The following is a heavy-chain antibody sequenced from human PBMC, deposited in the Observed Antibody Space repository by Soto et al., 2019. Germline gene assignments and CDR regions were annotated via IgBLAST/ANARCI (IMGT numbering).Heavy chain of an antibody. D-gene: IGHD6-25*01. CDR2: IVVGSGNT. J-gene: IGHJ5*02. CDR1: GFTFTSSA. Sequence: SVKVSCKASGFTFTSSAMQWVRQARGQRLEWIGWIVVGSGNTNYAQKFQERVTITRDMSTSTAYMELSSLRSEDTAVYYCAADLSGPANWFDPWAQRTPVTVSS. V-gene: IGHV1-58*02. CDR3: AADLSGPANWFDP.